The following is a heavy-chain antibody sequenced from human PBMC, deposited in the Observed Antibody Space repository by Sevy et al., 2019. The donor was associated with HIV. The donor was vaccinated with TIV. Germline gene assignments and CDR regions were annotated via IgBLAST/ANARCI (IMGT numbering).Heavy chain of an antibody. CDR2: IRSKAYGGTT. Sequence: GGSLRLSCTTSGFTFGDYVMNWFRQAPGKGLEWVGFIRSKAYGGTTEYAASVKGRFTISRDDSKSIAYLQMTSLKTEDTAVHFCTRSSPVLWFGELLPFDYWGQGSLVTVSS. J-gene: IGHJ4*02. CDR1: GFTFGDYV. CDR3: TRSSPVLWFGELLPFDY. V-gene: IGHV3-49*03. D-gene: IGHD3-10*01.